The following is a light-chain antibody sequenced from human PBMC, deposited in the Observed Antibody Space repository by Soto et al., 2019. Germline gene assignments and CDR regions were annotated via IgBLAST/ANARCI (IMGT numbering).Light chain of an antibody. CDR1: QSVSSKY. CDR2: GTS. V-gene: IGKV3-20*01. Sequence: IVLTQSPGTLSLSPGERATLSCRASQSVSSKYLAWYQQKPGQAPRVLIYGTSIRASGVPERFSGGGSGTDFPLTITRLEPEDFAVYYCQQYGSSLFTFGPGTKVDFK. CDR3: QQYGSSLFT. J-gene: IGKJ3*01.